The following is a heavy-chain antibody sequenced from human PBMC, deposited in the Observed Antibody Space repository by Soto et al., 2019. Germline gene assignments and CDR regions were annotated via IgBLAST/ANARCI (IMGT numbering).Heavy chain of an antibody. CDR2: ISDSGSRM. V-gene: IGHV3-48*01. CDR3: APQGVGATGYLY. J-gene: IGHJ4*02. CDR1: GFTLGDYG. D-gene: IGHD1-26*01. Sequence: EVQLVESGGGLVQPGGSLRLSCVVSGFTLGDYGMNWVRQAPGKGLEWVSYISDSGSRMYYADSVKCRLTISRDSAKSSLYLQMNRRRGEDTAVYYCAPQGVGATGYLYWGQGTLVTVSS.